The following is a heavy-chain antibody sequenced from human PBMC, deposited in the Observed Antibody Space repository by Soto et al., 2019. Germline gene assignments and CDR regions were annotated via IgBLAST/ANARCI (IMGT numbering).Heavy chain of an antibody. CDR1: GLTFSTYW. Sequence: EVQLVESGGGWVQPGGSLGLSCAAFGLTFSTYWMTWVRQPPGKGLEWVANRDQDGSETYYVDSVRGRFTVSRDNAKNSLYLQMNSLRVEDTAVYYCVCGGNFFIYWGQGTLVTVSP. J-gene: IGHJ4*02. D-gene: IGHD3-16*01. V-gene: IGHV3-7*01. CDR3: VCGGNFFIY. CDR2: RDQDGSET.